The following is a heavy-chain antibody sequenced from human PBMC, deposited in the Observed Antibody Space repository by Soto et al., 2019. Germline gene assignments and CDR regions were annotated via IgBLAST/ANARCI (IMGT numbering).Heavy chain of an antibody. D-gene: IGHD3-10*01. J-gene: IGHJ6*02. V-gene: IGHV3-48*02. CDR2: ISSSSSTI. Sequence: GGSLRLSCAASGFTFSSYGMNWVRQAPGKGLEWVSYISSSSSTIYYADSVKGRFTISRDNAKNSLYLQMNSLRDEDTAVYYCARVYGYYYYYGMEVWGQGATVTVSS. CDR3: ARVYGYYYYYGMEV. CDR1: GFTFSSYG.